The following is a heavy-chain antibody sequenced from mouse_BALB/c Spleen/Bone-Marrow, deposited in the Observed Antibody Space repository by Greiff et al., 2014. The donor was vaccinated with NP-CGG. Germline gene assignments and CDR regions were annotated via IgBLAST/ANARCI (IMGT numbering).Heavy chain of an antibody. CDR1: GYAFSSSW. CDR2: IYPGDGDT. J-gene: IGHJ4*01. D-gene: IGHD1-1*01. V-gene: IGHV1-82*01. Sequence: QVQLQQSGPELVKPGASVKISCTGSGYAFSSSWMNWVKQRPGQGLEWIGRIYPGDGDTNSNGRSKGKATLTADRSSNTAYMQLSSLTSVDSAVYFCARSAYYGSSYGAMDYWGQGTSDTVSS. CDR3: ARSAYYGSSYGAMDY.